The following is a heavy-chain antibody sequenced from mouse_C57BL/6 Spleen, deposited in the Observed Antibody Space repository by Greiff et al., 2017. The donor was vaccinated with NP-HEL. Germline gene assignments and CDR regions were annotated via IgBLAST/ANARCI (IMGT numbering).Heavy chain of an antibody. CDR2: IYPGSGNT. Sequence: VQLQQSGAELVRPGASVKLSCKASGYTFTDYYINWVKQRPGQGLEWIARIYPGSGNTYYNEKFKGKATLTAEKSSSTAYMQLSSLTSEDSAVYFGARGGDDYGFAYWGQGTLVTVSA. D-gene: IGHD2-4*01. CDR3: ARGGDDYGFAY. V-gene: IGHV1-76*01. CDR1: GYTFTDYY. J-gene: IGHJ3*01.